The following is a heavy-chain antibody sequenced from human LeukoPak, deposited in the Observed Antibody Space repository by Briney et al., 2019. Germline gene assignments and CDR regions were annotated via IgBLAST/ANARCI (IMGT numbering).Heavy chain of an antibody. V-gene: IGHV3-53*01. CDR2: IYSGDRT. J-gene: IGHJ6*03. D-gene: IGHD1-14*01. CDR1: GFHVSSNY. CDR3: AYEGPSNNDYIDV. Sequence: HPGGSLRLSCAASGFHVSSNYMSWVRLAPGKGPEWVSVIYSGDRTYYADSVKGRFTISRDNSKNTLYLQMNDLRAEGTAVYYCAYEGPSNNDYIDVWGEGTTVTVSS.